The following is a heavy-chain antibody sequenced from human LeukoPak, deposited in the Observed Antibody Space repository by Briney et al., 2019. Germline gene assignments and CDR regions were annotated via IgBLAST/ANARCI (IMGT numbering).Heavy chain of an antibody. CDR2: ISSTSGTI. J-gene: IGHJ4*02. CDR1: GFTFSTYS. D-gene: IGHD2-15*01. Sequence: GGSLRLSCAASGFTFSTYSMNWVRQAPGKGLEWVSYISSTSGTIYYADSVKGRFTISRDNAKSSLYLQMNSLRAEDTAGYYCASGYCSAGSCHNFDYWGQGTLVTVSS. CDR3: ASGYCSAGSCHNFDY. V-gene: IGHV3-48*01.